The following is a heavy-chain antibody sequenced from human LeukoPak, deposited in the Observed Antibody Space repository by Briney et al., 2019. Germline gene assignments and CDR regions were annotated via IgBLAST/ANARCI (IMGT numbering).Heavy chain of an antibody. Sequence: PSETLSLTCAVYGGSFSGYYWSWIRRPPGKGLEWIGEINHSGSTNYNPSLKSRVTISVDTSKNQFSLKLSSVTAADTAVYYCARGRGGYSGSSRTRYYFDYWGQGTLVTVSS. CDR3: ARGRGGYSGSSRTRYYFDY. CDR1: GGSFSGYY. J-gene: IGHJ4*02. CDR2: INHSGST. V-gene: IGHV4-34*01. D-gene: IGHD1-26*01.